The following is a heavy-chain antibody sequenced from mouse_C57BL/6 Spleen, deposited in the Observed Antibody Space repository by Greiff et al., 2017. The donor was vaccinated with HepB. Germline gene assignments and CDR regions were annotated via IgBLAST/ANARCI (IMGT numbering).Heavy chain of an antibody. D-gene: IGHD1-1*01. V-gene: IGHV7-3*01. CDR1: GFTFTDYY. CDR3: ASLYYYGSSYWFAY. J-gene: IGHJ3*01. CDR2: IRNKANGYTT. Sequence: DVQLQESGGGLVQPGGSLSLSCAASGFTFTDYYMSWVRQPPGKALEWLGFIRNKANGYTTEYSASVKGRFTISRDNSQSILYRQMNALRAEDSATYYCASLYYYGSSYWFAYWGQGTLVTVSA.